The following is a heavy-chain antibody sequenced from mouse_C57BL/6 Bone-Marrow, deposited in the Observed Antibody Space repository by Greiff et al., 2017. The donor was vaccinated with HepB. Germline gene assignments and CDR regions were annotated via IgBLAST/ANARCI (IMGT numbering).Heavy chain of an antibody. CDR1: GYTFTDYY. Sequence: QLQQSGPELVKPGASVKISCKASGYTFTDYYMNWVKQSHGKSLEWIGDINPNNGGTSYNQKFKGKATLTVDKSSSTAYMELRSLTSEDSAVYYCARREGNGYYYAMDYWGQGTSVTVSS. D-gene: IGHD2-1*01. V-gene: IGHV1-26*01. CDR2: INPNNGGT. J-gene: IGHJ4*01. CDR3: ARREGNGYYYAMDY.